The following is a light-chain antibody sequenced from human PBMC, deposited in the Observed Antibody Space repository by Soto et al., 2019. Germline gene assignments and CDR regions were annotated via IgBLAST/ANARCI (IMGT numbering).Light chain of an antibody. J-gene: IGKJ4*01. CDR3: QQYNSYSRT. CDR2: KAS. Sequence: DIQMTQSPSTLSASVGDRVTITCRAIQSISSWLAWYQQKPGKAPKLLIYKASSLESGVPSRFSGSGSGTEFTLTISSMQPDDFATYYCQQYNSYSRTFGGGTKVEIK. CDR1: QSISSW. V-gene: IGKV1-5*03.